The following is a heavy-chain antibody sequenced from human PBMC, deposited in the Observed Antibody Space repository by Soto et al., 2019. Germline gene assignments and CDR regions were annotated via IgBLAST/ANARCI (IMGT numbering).Heavy chain of an antibody. Sequence: SETLSLTCAVYGGSFSGYYWSWIRQPPGKGLEWIGEINHSGSTNYNPSLKSRVTISVDTSKNQFSLKLSSVTAADTAVYYCASTEGSSSTWGQGTLVTVSS. V-gene: IGHV4-34*01. J-gene: IGHJ5*02. D-gene: IGHD6-13*01. CDR3: ASTEGSSST. CDR2: INHSGST. CDR1: GGSFSGYY.